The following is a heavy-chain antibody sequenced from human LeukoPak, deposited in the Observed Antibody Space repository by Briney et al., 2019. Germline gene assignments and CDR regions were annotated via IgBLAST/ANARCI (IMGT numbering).Heavy chain of an antibody. CDR2: SYNSGST. Sequence: SETLSLTCAVSGYSFSSGYYWGGRRPPPGKGLEGSASSYNSGSTYYNPSLKSRVTISVDTSKNQFSLKLSSVTAADTAVYYCARDRVTMVRGVSYYYGMDVWGKGTTVTVSS. D-gene: IGHD3-10*01. V-gene: IGHV4-38-2*02. CDR3: ARDRVTMVRGVSYYYGMDV. CDR1: GYSFSSGYY. J-gene: IGHJ6*04.